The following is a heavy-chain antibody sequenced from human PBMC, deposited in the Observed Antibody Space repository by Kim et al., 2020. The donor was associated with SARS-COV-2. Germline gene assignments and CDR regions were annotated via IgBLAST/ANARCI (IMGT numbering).Heavy chain of an antibody. CDR3: ARKTINWFDS. V-gene: IGHV4-34*01. Sequence: SETLSLTCAVYGGSFSGYYWSWIRQPPGKGLEWIGEINHRGRTNYNPSLKSRVTVSVDTSKNQFSLKLSSVTAADTSVYYCARKTINWFDSWGQGALVTVSS. CDR2: INHRGRT. J-gene: IGHJ5*01. CDR1: GGSFSGYY. D-gene: IGHD3-9*01.